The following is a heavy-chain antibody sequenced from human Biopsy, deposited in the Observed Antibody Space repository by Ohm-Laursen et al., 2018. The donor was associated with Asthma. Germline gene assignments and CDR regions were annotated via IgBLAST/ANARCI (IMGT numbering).Heavy chain of an antibody. CDR1: GYTFNSAG. CDR2: ISVYNGNT. J-gene: IGHJ6*02. D-gene: IGHD3/OR15-3a*01. CDR3: ASAVDDSHDYGLDV. Sequence: ASVKVSCKTSGYTFNSAGITWVRQAPGQGLGWMGWISVYNGNTKVAQKLQDRVTMITDTSTSTAYMELRSLRSDDTAVYFCASAVDDSHDYGLDVGGQGTTVTVS. V-gene: IGHV1-18*01.